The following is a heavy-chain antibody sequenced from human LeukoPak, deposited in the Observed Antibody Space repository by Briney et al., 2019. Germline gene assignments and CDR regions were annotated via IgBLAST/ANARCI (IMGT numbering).Heavy chain of an antibody. D-gene: IGHD2-2*01. CDR2: IKTKTEGETT. V-gene: IGHV3-15*07. J-gene: IGHJ4*02. CDR3: TNMAYPFDY. CDR1: GFSFNNAW. Sequence: GGSLRLSCAASGFSFNNAWMNWVRQAPGKGLEWVGRIKTKTEGETTEYAAPVKGRFTISRDDSKNTMYLQMNSLKTEDTAVYYCTNMAYPFDYWGQGTLVTVSP.